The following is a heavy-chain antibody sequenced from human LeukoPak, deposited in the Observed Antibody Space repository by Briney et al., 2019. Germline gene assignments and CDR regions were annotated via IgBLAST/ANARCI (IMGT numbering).Heavy chain of an antibody. CDR3: AKDMHYDSSGYYGLQFDS. D-gene: IGHD3-22*01. J-gene: IGHJ4*02. V-gene: IGHV3-30*18. Sequence: PGGSLRLSCAASGFTFSGYGMHWVRQAPGKGLEWVAVISYDGSNKYYADSVKGRFTIAGDNSKNILYLQMNSLRAVDTAVYYCAKDMHYDSSGYYGLQFDSWGQGTLVTVSS. CDR2: ISYDGSNK. CDR1: GFTFSGYG.